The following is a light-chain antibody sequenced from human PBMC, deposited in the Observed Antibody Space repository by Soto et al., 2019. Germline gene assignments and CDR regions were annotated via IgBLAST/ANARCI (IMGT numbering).Light chain of an antibody. CDR2: GDN. CDR1: TSNIGAPYD. J-gene: IGLJ1*01. V-gene: IGLV1-40*01. Sequence: QSVLTQPPSVSGAPGQRVSISCTGSTSNIGAPYDVHWYQHLPGTAPKLLIYGDNNRPSGVPDRFSGSKSGNTASLTVSGLQAADEADYFCKSYAGSNTYVFGSGTKLTVL. CDR3: KSYAGSNTYV.